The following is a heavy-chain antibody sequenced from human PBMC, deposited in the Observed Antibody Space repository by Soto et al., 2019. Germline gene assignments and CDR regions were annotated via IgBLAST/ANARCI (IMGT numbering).Heavy chain of an antibody. Sequence: GASVKVSCKTSEYTFTKYTIHWVRQAPGQRLEWMGWINAGNGNTEYSQKFQGRVTITRDTSASTAYMELSSLRSEDSGVYYCARDATLHFDFWKKWNWFDLWGQGTLVTVSS. CDR2: INAGNGNT. D-gene: IGHD3-3*01. CDR1: EYTFTKYT. V-gene: IGHV1-3*01. CDR3: ARDATLHFDFWKKWNWFDL. J-gene: IGHJ5*02.